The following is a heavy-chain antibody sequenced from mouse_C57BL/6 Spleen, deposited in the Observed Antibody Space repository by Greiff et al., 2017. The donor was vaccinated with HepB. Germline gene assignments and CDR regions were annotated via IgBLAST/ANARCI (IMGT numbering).Heavy chain of an antibody. Sequence: EVQLQESGPGLVKPSQSLSLTCSVTGYSITSGYYWNWIRQFPGNKLEWMGYISYDGSNNYNPSLKNRISITRDTSKNQFFLKLNSVTTEETATYYCAREGYYGSPYAMDYWGQGTSVTVSS. CDR1: GYSITSGYY. J-gene: IGHJ4*01. CDR3: AREGYYGSPYAMDY. CDR2: ISYDGSN. V-gene: IGHV3-6*01. D-gene: IGHD1-1*01.